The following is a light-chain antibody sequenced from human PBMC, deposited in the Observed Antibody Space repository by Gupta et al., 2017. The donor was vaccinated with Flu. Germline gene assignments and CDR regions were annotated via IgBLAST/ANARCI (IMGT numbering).Light chain of an antibody. Sequence: PSSLSAAVGDSVTITCRASQNIDNSLNWYQQRPGQSPAPLIYSASTLQSGVPSRFRGGGSGTEFTLTINSLRPEDFGAYHCQQTYSSPFNFGQGTRL. CDR1: QNIDNS. CDR3: QQTYSSPFN. J-gene: IGKJ5*01. CDR2: SAS. V-gene: IGKV1-39*01.